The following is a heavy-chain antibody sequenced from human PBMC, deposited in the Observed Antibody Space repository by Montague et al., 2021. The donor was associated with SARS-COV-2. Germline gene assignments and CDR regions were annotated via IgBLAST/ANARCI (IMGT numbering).Heavy chain of an antibody. J-gene: IGHJ4*02. Sequence: SETLSLTCTVSGGSISSYYWSWIRQPAGKGLEWIGRIYASGNTNYNPSLKSRVTMSVDTSKNQFSLKLSSVTAADTAVYYCARRGSSVWGVTVSAELDYWGQGILVIVSS. D-gene: IGHD3-10*01. V-gene: IGHV4-4*07. CDR1: GGSISSYY. CDR3: ARRGSSVWGVTVSAELDY. CDR2: IYASGNT.